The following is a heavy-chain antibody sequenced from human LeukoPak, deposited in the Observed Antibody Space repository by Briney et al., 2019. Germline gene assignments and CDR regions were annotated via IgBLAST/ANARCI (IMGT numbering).Heavy chain of an antibody. CDR3: ARDPYYYGSGSPDY. CDR2: MNPNSGNT. V-gene: IGHV1-8*01. CDR1: GYTFTNYD. J-gene: IGHJ4*02. Sequence: GASVKVSCKASGYTFTNYDINWVRQATGQGLEWMGWMNPNSGNTGYAQKFQGRVTMTRNTSISTAYMELSSLRSEDTAVYYCARDPYYYGSGSPDYWGQGTLVTVSS. D-gene: IGHD3-10*01.